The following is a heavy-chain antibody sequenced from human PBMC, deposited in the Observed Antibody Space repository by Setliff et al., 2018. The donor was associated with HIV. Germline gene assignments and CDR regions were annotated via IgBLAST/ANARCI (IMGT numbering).Heavy chain of an antibody. CDR2: IGTAGDT. D-gene: IGHD3-10*01. V-gene: IGHV3-13*01. CDR3: ARDQVANYYGSGIDY. CDR1: GFTFVNHD. Sequence: PGGSLRLSCAASGFTFVNHDIEWVRQAPGKGLEWVSHIGTAGDTYYLDSVKGRFTISREDARNSGYLQMNSLRDDDTAVYFCARDQVANYYGSGIDYWGQGTLVTVSS. J-gene: IGHJ4*02.